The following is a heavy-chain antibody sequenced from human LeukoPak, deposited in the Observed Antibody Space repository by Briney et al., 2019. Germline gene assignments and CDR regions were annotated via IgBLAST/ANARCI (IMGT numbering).Heavy chain of an antibody. CDR3: AKDPLSYYDSSGYRYFDY. D-gene: IGHD3-22*01. V-gene: IGHV3-23*01. J-gene: IGHJ4*02. CDR2: ISGSGGST. Sequence: GGSLGLSCAASGFTFNNYAMNWVRQAPGKGLEWVSGISGSGGSTYYADSVKGRFTISRDNSKNTLYLQMNRLRAEDTAVYFCAKDPLSYYDSSGYRYFDYWGQGTLVTVSS. CDR1: GFTFNNYA.